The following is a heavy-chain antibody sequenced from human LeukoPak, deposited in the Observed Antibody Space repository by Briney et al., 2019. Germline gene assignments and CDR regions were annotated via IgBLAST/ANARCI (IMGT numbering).Heavy chain of an antibody. CDR3: ARDGRQLRFLEWLLEEDY. V-gene: IGHV3-48*01. Sequence: QPGGSLRLSCAASGFTFSSYSMNWVRQAPGKGLEWVSYISSRSSTIYYADSVKGRFTISRDNAKNSLYLQMNSLRAEDTAVYYCARDGRQLRFLEWLLEEDYWGQGTLVTVSS. D-gene: IGHD3-3*01. J-gene: IGHJ4*02. CDR2: ISSRSSTI. CDR1: GFTFSSYS.